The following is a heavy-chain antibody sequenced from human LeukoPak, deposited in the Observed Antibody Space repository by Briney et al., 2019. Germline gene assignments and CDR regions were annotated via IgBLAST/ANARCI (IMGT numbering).Heavy chain of an antibody. CDR2: ISPRGDIT. D-gene: IGHD1-26*01. V-gene: IGHV3-23*01. J-gene: IGHJ1*01. CDR3: AKDDEWERFNH. CDR1: GFSFRSHG. Sequence: GGSLRLSCAASGFSFRSHGMNWVRQAPGKGLEWVSGISPRGDITYYKDSVRGRFTISRDNFKNTVSLQLNSLRAEDTAMYYCAKDDEWERFNHWGQGTLVTVSS.